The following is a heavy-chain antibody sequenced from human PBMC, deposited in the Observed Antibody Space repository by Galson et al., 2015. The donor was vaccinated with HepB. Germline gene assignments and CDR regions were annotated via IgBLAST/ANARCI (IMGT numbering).Heavy chain of an antibody. Sequence: SETLSLTCTVSGGSISSYYWSWIRQPPGKGLEWIGYIYYSGSTNYNPSLKSRVTISVDTSKNQFSLKLSSVTAADTAVYYCARQVAGIEQDAFDIWGQGTMVTVSS. D-gene: IGHD2-15*01. J-gene: IGHJ3*02. CDR1: GGSISSYY. V-gene: IGHV4-59*08. CDR3: ARQVAGIEQDAFDI. CDR2: IYYSGST.